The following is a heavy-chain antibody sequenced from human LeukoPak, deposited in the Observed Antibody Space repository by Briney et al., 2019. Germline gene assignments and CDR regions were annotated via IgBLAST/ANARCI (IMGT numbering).Heavy chain of an antibody. Sequence: SGGSLRLSCATSGFSLSSYAMSWLRQAPGEGLEWVSTINANSGTRSYAASVRGRFTISRDNSKNTLYLQLNTLRADDTAVYYCAKPISGGLAVTADWFAPWGQGTLVVVSS. CDR2: INANSGTR. J-gene: IGHJ5*01. V-gene: IGHV3-23*01. CDR1: GFSLSSYA. CDR3: AKPISGGLAVTADWFAP. D-gene: IGHD6-19*01.